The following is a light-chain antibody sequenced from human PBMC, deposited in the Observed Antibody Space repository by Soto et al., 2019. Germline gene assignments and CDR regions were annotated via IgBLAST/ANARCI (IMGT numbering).Light chain of an antibody. V-gene: IGLV1-40*01. CDR3: QSYDSSLSAPI. J-gene: IGLJ2*01. CDR2: ENN. CDR1: SSNLGTGYD. Sequence: QSVLTQPPSVSGAPGQRVTISCTGSSSNLGTGYDVHWYQVLPETHPKLLIFENNTRPSGVPDRFAGSRSATSASLAIAWLEADDEADYYFQSYDSSLSAPIFGGGTKVTVL.